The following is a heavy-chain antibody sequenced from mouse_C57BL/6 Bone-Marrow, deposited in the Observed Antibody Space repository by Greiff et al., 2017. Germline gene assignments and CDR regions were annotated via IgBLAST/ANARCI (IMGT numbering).Heavy chain of an antibody. CDR2: IYPRSGNT. CDR1: GYTFTSYG. CDR3: ARLAY. Sequence: QVQLQQSGAELARPGASVKLSCKASGYTFTSYGISWVKQRTGQGLEWIGEIYPRSGNTYYNEKFKGKATLTADKSSSTAYMELRRLTSEDSAVYFCARLAYWGQGTLVTVSA. J-gene: IGHJ3*01. V-gene: IGHV1-81*01.